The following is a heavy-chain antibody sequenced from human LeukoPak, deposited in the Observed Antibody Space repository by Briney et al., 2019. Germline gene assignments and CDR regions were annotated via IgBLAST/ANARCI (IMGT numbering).Heavy chain of an antibody. V-gene: IGHV4-34*01. Sequence: SETLSLTCAVYGGSFSGYYRGWIRQPPGKGLEWIGEINHSGSTNYNPSLKSRVTISVDTSKNQFSLKLSSVTAADTAVYYCARVWSSYQLLSAYNWFDPWGQGTLVTVSS. J-gene: IGHJ5*02. D-gene: IGHD2-2*01. CDR1: GGSFSGYY. CDR3: ARVWSSYQLLSAYNWFDP. CDR2: INHSGST.